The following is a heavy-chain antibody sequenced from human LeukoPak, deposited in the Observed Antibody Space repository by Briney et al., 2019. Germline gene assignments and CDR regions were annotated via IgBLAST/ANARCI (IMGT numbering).Heavy chain of an antibody. CDR3: AKRRYSGTNTGAFDI. CDR1: GFTFSSYS. V-gene: IGHV3-9*01. CDR2: ISWNSGSI. D-gene: IGHD1-26*01. Sequence: PGGSLRLSCAASGFTFSSYSMNWVRQAPGKGLEWVSGISWNSGSIGYADSVKGRFTISRDNAKNSLYLQMNSLRAEDTALYYCAKRRYSGTNTGAFDIWGQGTMVTVSS. J-gene: IGHJ3*02.